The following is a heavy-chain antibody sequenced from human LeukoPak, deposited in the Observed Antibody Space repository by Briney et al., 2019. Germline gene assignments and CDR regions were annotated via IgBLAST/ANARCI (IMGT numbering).Heavy chain of an antibody. D-gene: IGHD2-8*02. J-gene: IGHJ4*02. CDR2: IKSNPGGGTT. CDR3: TTDKAWWAPGSYFEF. CDR1: GFTFSHAW. Sequence: GGSLRLSCGGSGFTFSHAWMSWVRQAPGKGLEWVGRIKSNPGGGTTDYGAPVKGRFSISRGDSKSTLYLQMNSLHTDDTAVYYCTTDKAWWAPGSYFEFWGQGSLVTVSS. V-gene: IGHV3-15*01.